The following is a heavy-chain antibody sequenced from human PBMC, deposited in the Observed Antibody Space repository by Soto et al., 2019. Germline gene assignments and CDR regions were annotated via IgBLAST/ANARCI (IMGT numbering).Heavy chain of an antibody. CDR3: ARLRYYDFWSGYPPPEFDP. CDR2: IYYSGST. D-gene: IGHD3-3*01. Sequence: NPSETLSLTCTVSGGSISSYYWSWIRQPPGKGLEWIGYIYYSGSTNYNPSLKSRVTISVDTSKNQFSLKLSSVTAADTAVYYCARLRYYDFWSGYPPPEFDPWGQGTLVTVSS. CDR1: GGSISSYY. J-gene: IGHJ5*02. V-gene: IGHV4-59*08.